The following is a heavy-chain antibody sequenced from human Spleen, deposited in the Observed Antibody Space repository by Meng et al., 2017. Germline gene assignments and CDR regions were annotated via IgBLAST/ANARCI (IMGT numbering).Heavy chain of an antibody. CDR3: AREGYAFDI. CDR2: IKQDGSEK. CDR1: GFTFSSYW. J-gene: IGHJ3*02. V-gene: IGHV3-7*01. Sequence: VQLGESWGGLVPPGGSLRLSCEASGFTFSSYWMSWVRQAPGKGLEWVANIKQDGSEKYYVDSVKGRFIISRDNAKNSLYLQMNSLRAEDTAVYYCAREGYAFDIWGQGTMVTVSS.